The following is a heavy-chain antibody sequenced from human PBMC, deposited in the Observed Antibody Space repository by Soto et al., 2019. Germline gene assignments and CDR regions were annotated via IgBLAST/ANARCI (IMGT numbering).Heavy chain of an antibody. J-gene: IGHJ3*02. Sequence: QVQLVQSGAEVKKPGASVKVSCKASGYTFTSYGISWVRQAPGQGLEWMGWISAYNGNTNYAQKVQGRVTMTTNTAPSTAYMELRSLRSDATAVYYCARTVGAADAFDIWGQGTIVSVSS. V-gene: IGHV1-18*01. CDR3: ARTVGAADAFDI. D-gene: IGHD1-26*01. CDR2: ISAYNGNT. CDR1: GYTFTSYG.